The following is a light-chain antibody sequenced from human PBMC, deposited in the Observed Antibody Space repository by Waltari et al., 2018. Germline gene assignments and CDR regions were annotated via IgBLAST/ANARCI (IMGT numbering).Light chain of an antibody. CDR1: ESVKGNY. CDR2: GSS. V-gene: IGKV3-20*01. CDR3: QHYDGSPYT. J-gene: IGKJ3*01. Sequence: EIVLTQSPGTLSLSPGERATLSCRASESVKGNYLVWYQQKPGQAPRVLIYGSSKRATGIPDRFSGSGSGRDFTLTIRRLEPEDFAMYYCQHYDGSPYTFGPGTKLEIK.